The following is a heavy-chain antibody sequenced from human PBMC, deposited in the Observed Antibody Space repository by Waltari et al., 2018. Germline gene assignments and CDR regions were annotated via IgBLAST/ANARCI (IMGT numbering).Heavy chain of an antibody. V-gene: IGHV1-8*01. Sequence: QVQLVQSGAEVKMPGASVKVSCKASGYTFSSYDINWMRQATGQGLEWMGWLSSNRDNTGYEQDFQGRVTMTWDTSINTAYMELSGLRYDDTAVYYCARGVDAGVDVWGQGTTVTVSS. J-gene: IGHJ6*02. CDR3: ARGVDAGVDV. CDR2: LSSNRDNT. CDR1: GYTFSSYD. D-gene: IGHD5-12*01.